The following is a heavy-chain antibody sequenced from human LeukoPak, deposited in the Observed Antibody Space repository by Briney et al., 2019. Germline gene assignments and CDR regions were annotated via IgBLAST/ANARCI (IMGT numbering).Heavy chain of an antibody. CDR3: ATKGGVPAAIQWSPYYYYGMDV. CDR2: INPNSGGT. CDR1: GYTFTGYY. V-gene: IGHV1-2*02. Sequence: ASVKVSCKASGYTFTGYYMHWVRQAPGQGLEWMGWINPNSGGTNYAQKFQGRVTMTRDTSISTAYMELSRLRSDDTAVCYCATKGGVPAAIQWSPYYYYGMDVWGQGTTVTVSS. D-gene: IGHD2-2*01. J-gene: IGHJ6*02.